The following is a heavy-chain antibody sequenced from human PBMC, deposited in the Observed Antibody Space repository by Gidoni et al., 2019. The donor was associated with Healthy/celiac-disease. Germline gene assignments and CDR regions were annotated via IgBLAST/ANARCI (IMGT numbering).Heavy chain of an antibody. CDR3: AKDLGRWGDTATIDY. CDR1: GFTFSSYA. D-gene: IGHD5-18*01. CDR2: ISGSGGST. Sequence: EVQLLESGGGLVQPGGPLRLSCSASGFTFSSYAMSWVRQAPGKGLEWVSAISGSGGSTYYADSVKGRFTISRDNSKNTLYLQMNSLRAEDTAVYYCAKDLGRWGDTATIDYWGQGTLVTVSS. J-gene: IGHJ4*02. V-gene: IGHV3-23*01.